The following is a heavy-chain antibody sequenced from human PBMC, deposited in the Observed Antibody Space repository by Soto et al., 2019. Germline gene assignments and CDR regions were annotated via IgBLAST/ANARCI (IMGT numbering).Heavy chain of an antibody. CDR2: ISYDGSNK. J-gene: IGHJ4*02. CDR3: ARDSSSSGPYFDY. CDR1: GFTFSSYA. D-gene: IGHD3-22*01. V-gene: IGHV3-30-3*01. Sequence: PGGSLRRSCAASGFTFSSYAMHWVRQAPGKGLEWVAVISYDGSNKYYADSVKGRFTISRDNSKNTLYLQMNSLRAEDTAVYYCARDSSSSGPYFDYWGQGTLVTVSS.